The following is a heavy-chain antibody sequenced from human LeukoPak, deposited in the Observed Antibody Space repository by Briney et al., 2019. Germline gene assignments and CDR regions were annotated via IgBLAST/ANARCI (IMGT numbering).Heavy chain of an antibody. Sequence: ASVKVSCKASGYTFTSYYMHWVRQAPGQGLEWMGIINPSGGSTSYAQKFQGRVTMTRDMSTSTVYMELSSLRSEDTAVYYCARGVRRDGYKTPVYYFDYWGQGTLVTVSS. CDR3: ARGVRRDGYKTPVYYFDY. V-gene: IGHV1-46*01. D-gene: IGHD5-24*01. CDR2: INPSGGST. CDR1: GYTFTSYY. J-gene: IGHJ4*02.